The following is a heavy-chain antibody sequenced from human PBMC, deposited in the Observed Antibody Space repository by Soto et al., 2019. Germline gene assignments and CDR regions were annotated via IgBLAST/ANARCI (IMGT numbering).Heavy chain of an antibody. CDR3: AKDALGDYFYYGMDV. J-gene: IGHJ6*02. CDR1: GFTFSTYT. V-gene: IGHV3-23*01. Sequence: AGGSLRLSCAASGFTFSTYTMNWVRQAPGKGLEWVSGINAPGSPTYYAASVKGRFTVSRDNSKKMLFLQMNSLRAEDTAIYYCAKDALGDYFYYGMDVWGQRTTVTVSS. CDR2: INAPGSPT.